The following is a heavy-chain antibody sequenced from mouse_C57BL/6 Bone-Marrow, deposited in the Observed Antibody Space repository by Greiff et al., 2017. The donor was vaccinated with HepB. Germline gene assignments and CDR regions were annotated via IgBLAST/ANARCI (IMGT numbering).Heavy chain of an antibody. CDR1: GFSLTSYG. CDR2: IWRGGST. Sequence: VMLVESGPGLVQPSQSLSITCTVSGFSLTSYGVHWVRQSPGKGLEWLGVIWRGGSTDYNAAFMSRLSITKDNSKSQVFFKMNSLQADDTAIYYCAKDYYGSSYGFDYWGQGTTLTVSS. V-gene: IGHV2-5*01. D-gene: IGHD1-1*01. J-gene: IGHJ2*01. CDR3: AKDYYGSSYGFDY.